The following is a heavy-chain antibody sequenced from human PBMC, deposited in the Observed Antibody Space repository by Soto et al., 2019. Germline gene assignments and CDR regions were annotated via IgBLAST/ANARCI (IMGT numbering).Heavy chain of an antibody. CDR3: ARERQYEPLLY. D-gene: IGHD2-2*01. J-gene: IGHJ4*02. V-gene: IGHV1-18*01. Sequence: QVRLVQSGVEVKKPGASVKVSCQASGYTFTNYGITWLRQAPGQGLEWMGWVSAYNRNTNYAQRFQDRVTMTTDTSTRTAYTELRNLKSDDTAIYFCARERQYEPLLYWGQGTLVTVSS. CDR2: VSAYNRNT. CDR1: GYTFTNYG.